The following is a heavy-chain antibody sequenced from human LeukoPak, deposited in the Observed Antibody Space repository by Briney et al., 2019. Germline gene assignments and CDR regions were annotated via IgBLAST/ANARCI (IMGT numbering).Heavy chain of an antibody. V-gene: IGHV3-23*01. D-gene: IGHD6-19*01. J-gene: IGHJ4*02. CDR1: GFTFSSYA. Sequence: GGSLRLSCAASGFTFSSYAMSWVRQAPGKGLEWVLAISGSGGSTYYADSVKGRFTISRDNSKNTLYLQMNSLRAEDTAVYYCAKGIAVADYYFDYWGQGTLVTVSS. CDR2: ISGSGGST. CDR3: AKGIAVADYYFDY.